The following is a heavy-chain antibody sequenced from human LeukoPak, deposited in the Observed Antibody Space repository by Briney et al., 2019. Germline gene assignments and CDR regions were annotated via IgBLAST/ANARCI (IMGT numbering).Heavy chain of an antibody. D-gene: IGHD1-1*01. Sequence: GESLKIFCKGSGYGFTSYWIGWVRQMPGKGLEWMGIIYPGDSDTRYSPSFQGQVTISADKSISTAYLQWSSLKASDTAMYYCARQNRNDLRDAFDIWGQGTMVTVSS. CDR3: ARQNRNDLRDAFDI. CDR1: GYGFTSYW. CDR2: IYPGDSDT. V-gene: IGHV5-51*01. J-gene: IGHJ3*02.